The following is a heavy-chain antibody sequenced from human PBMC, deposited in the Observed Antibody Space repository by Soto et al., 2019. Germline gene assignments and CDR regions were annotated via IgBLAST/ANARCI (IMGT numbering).Heavy chain of an antibody. D-gene: IGHD5-12*01. CDR1: GYTFTSYA. V-gene: IGHV1-3*01. Sequence: WASVKVSCKASGYTFTSYAMHWVRQAPGQRLEWMGWINAGNGNTKYSQKFQGRVTITRDTSASTAYMELSSLRSEDTAVYYCATSSWLQFYFDYWGQGTLVTVSS. CDR2: INAGNGNT. CDR3: ATSSWLQFYFDY. J-gene: IGHJ4*02.